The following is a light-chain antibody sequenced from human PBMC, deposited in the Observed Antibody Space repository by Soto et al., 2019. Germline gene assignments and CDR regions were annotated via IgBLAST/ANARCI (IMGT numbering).Light chain of an antibody. Sequence: IVMTQSPATLSVSPGERATLSCRASHSVGSNVAWYQQKPGQAPRLLIYVASTRATGIPARFSGSGSGTEFTLPISSLQSEDFAMYFCQQYNTWPPFAFGPGTKVDIK. CDR1: HSVGSN. CDR2: VAS. V-gene: IGKV3-15*01. CDR3: QQYNTWPPFA. J-gene: IGKJ3*01.